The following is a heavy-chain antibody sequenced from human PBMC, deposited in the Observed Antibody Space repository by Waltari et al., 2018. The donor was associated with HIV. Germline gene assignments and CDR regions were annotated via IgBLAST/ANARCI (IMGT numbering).Heavy chain of an antibody. CDR2: RNPNRGNT. CDR3: ARVYYDSSGYYGAAGY. J-gene: IGHJ4*02. Sequence: QVQLVQSGAEVKKPGASVKVSCKASGYTFTSYDINWVRQATGQGLEWMGGRNPNRGNTGYAQTFQGRVTMTRNTSISTAFMEVSSLRSEDTAVYYCARVYYDSSGYYGAAGYWGQGTLVTVSS. V-gene: IGHV1-8*01. D-gene: IGHD3-22*01. CDR1: GYTFTSYD.